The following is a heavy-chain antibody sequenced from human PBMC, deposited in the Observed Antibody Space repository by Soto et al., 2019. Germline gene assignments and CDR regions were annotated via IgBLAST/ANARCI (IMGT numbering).Heavy chain of an antibody. V-gene: IGHV4-59*08. CDR1: GGSISSYY. D-gene: IGHD6-13*01. CDR2: IYYSGST. CDR3: ARPFSSSWFRGAFDI. Sequence: SETLSLTCTVSGGSISSYYWSWIRQPPGKGLEWIGYIYYSGSTNYNPSLKSRVTISVDTSKNQFSLKLSSVTAADTAVYYCARPFSSSWFRGAFDIWGQGTMVTVSS. J-gene: IGHJ3*02.